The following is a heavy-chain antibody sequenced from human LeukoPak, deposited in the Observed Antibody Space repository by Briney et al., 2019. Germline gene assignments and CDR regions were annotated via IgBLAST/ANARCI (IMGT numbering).Heavy chain of an antibody. Sequence: PGGSLRLSCAASGFTFSSYNMNWVRQAPGKGLEWVAAISYDGSNKYYADSVKGRFAISRDNSKNTLYLQMNSLRAEDTAFYYCARAPGYCDSSSCENWYFDLWGRGTLVTVSS. V-gene: IGHV3-30*09. CDR3: ARAPGYCDSSSCENWYFDL. J-gene: IGHJ2*01. D-gene: IGHD2-2*01. CDR1: GFTFSSYN. CDR2: ISYDGSNK.